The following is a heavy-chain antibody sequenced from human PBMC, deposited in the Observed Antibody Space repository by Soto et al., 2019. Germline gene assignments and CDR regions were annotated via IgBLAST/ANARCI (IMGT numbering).Heavy chain of an antibody. Sequence: ASVKVSCKVSGYTLTELSIHWVRQAPGKGLEWMRGFDPEDGETIYAQKFQGRVTMTEDTSTDTAYMELSSLRSEDTAVYYCATAFGVSFTFFGVAPNDWGQGTLVTVSS. CDR2: FDPEDGET. D-gene: IGHD3-3*01. V-gene: IGHV1-24*01. CDR1: GYTLTELS. J-gene: IGHJ4*02. CDR3: ATAFGVSFTFFGVAPND.